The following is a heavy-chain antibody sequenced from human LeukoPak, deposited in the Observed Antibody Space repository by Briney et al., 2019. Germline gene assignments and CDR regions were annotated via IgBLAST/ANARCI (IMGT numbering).Heavy chain of an antibody. J-gene: IGHJ6*02. CDR3: ARGLVGAPEEHFRCMDV. CDR1: GYTFSDYY. D-gene: IGHD1-26*01. CDR2: INPNSGGT. V-gene: IGHV1-2*02. Sequence: ASVKVSCKASGYTFSDYYIHWVRQAPGQGLEWMGWINPNSGGTKYAQKFQGRVTMTRDTSISTAYMDLSSLGSDDTAVYYCARGLVGAPEEHFRCMDVWGQGTTVTVSS.